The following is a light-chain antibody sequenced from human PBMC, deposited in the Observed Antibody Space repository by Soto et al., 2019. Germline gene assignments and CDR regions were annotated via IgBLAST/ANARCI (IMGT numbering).Light chain of an antibody. Sequence: EIVLTQSPGTLSLSPGERATLSCRASQSVSNNYLAWYQQKPGQAPRLLIYGASSRATGFPDRFSGSGSGTDFTLTINRLEPEDLAVYYCQQYGSSPRMFGQGTKVEIK. CDR3: QQYGSSPRM. V-gene: IGKV3-20*01. CDR1: QSVSNNY. CDR2: GAS. J-gene: IGKJ1*01.